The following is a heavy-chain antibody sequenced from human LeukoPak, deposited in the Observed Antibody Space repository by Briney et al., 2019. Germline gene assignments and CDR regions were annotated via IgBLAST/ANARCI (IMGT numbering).Heavy chain of an antibody. CDR1: GFTFGTYW. Sequence: GGSLRLSCVTSGFTFGTYWMSWVRQAPGKGLEWVANIKGDGSERSYVDSVKGRFTISRDNAKNSLYLQMNSLRAEDTAVYYCARDWLLVLDYWGQGALVTVSS. CDR2: IKGDGSER. J-gene: IGHJ4*02. D-gene: IGHD2-15*01. V-gene: IGHV3-7*03. CDR3: ARDWLLVLDY.